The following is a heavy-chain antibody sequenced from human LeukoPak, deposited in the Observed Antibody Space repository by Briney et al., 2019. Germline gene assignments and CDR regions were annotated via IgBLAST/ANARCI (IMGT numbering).Heavy chain of an antibody. CDR3: AKDRVQIATYFFDY. J-gene: IGHJ4*02. Sequence: PGGSLRLSCAASGFTFSSYAIHWVRQAPSKGPEWVAVISYDGRDKHHADSVKGRFTISRDNSKNTLYLQMDSLRPEDTAVYYCAKDRVQIATYFFDYWGQGTLVTVSS. CDR1: GFTFSSYA. CDR2: ISYDGRDK. D-gene: IGHD2/OR15-2a*01. V-gene: IGHV3-30*04.